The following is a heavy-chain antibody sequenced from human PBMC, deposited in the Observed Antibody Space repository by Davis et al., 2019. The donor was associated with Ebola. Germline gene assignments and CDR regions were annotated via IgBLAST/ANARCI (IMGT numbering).Heavy chain of an antibody. CDR2: IKQDGSQK. D-gene: IGHD2-15*01. Sequence: GESLKISCAASGFTFSTFWMTWIRQAPGEGLEWVANIKQDGSQKYYLDSVKGRFTISRDNARNSLYLQMNSLRAEDTAVYYCASGRLGYDERTFDYWGQGTLVTVSS. CDR3: ASGRLGYDERTFDY. V-gene: IGHV3-7*03. J-gene: IGHJ4*02. CDR1: GFTFSTFW.